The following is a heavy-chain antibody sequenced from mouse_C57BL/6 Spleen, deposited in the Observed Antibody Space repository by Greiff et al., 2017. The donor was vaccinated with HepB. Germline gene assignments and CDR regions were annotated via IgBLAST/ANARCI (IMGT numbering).Heavy chain of an antibody. CDR3: ARYYGSSYWYFDV. CDR2: IYPGDGDT. Sequence: VKLQESGPELVKPGASVKISCKASGYAFSSSWMNWVKQRPGKGLEWIGRIYPGDGDTNYNGKFKGKATLTADKSSSTAYMQLSSRTSADSAVYFCARYYGSSYWYFDVWGTGTTVTVSS. CDR1: GYAFSSSW. V-gene: IGHV1-82*01. D-gene: IGHD1-1*01. J-gene: IGHJ1*03.